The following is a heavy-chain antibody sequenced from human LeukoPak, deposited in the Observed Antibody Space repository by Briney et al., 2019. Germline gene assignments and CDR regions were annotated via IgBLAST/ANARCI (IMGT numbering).Heavy chain of an antibody. CDR3: AREEVIAAAGPTLDY. J-gene: IGHJ4*02. D-gene: IGHD6-13*01. CDR1: GYTFTDYY. CDR2: INPNSGGT. V-gene: IGHV1-2*02. Sequence: ASVKVFCKASGYTFTDYYMHWVRQAPGQGLEWMGWINPNSGGTNYAQKFQGRVTMTRDTSISTAYMELSRLRSVDTAVFYCAREEVIAAAGPTLDYWGQGALVTVSS.